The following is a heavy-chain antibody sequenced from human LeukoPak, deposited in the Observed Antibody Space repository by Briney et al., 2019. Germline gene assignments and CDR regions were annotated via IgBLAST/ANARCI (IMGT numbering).Heavy chain of an antibody. D-gene: IGHD2-15*01. CDR1: GFTFRSYA. CDR2: VSGSGGST. CDR3: AKSPVVGLLLDYLDY. Sequence: GGSLRLSCAASGFTFRSYAMSWVRQAPGKGLEWVSGVSGSGGSTSYADSVKGRFTISRDTSKNTLYLQMNSLRAEDTAVYYCAKSPVVGLLLDYLDYWGQGTLVTVSS. V-gene: IGHV3-23*01. J-gene: IGHJ4*02.